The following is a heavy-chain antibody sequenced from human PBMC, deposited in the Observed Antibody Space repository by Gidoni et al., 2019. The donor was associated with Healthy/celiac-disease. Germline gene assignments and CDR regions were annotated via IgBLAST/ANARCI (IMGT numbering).Heavy chain of an antibody. CDR1: GVSFRGYY. D-gene: IGHD5-12*01. CDR2: INHSGST. J-gene: IGHJ4*02. Sequence: QVQLQQWGAGLLNPSETLSLTCAVSGVSFRGYYWSWSRQPPGKGLEWLGEINHSGSTNYNPSLKSRVTISVDTSKNQFSLKLSSVTAADTAVYYCARYWGDGYNSPFDYWGQGTLVTVSS. V-gene: IGHV4-34*01. CDR3: ARYWGDGYNSPFDY.